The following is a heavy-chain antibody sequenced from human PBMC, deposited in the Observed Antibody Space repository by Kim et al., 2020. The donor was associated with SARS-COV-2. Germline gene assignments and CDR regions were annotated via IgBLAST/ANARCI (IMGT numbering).Heavy chain of an antibody. V-gene: IGHV3-23*01. J-gene: IGHJ4*02. Sequence: GGSLRLSYAASGFTFNTYAMSWVRQAPGKGLEWVSAINAGGDSTYYADSVRGRFTTSRDNSKNTVYLQMNSLRAEDTAVFYCAQGDGLDYWGQGTLVTVSS. CDR2: INAGGDST. CDR1: GFTFNTYA. CDR3: AQGDGLDY.